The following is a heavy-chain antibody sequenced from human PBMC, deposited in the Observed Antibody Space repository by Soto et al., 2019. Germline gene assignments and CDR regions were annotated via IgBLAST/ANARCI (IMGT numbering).Heavy chain of an antibody. J-gene: IGHJ3*02. CDR2: IYWDDDK. D-gene: IGHD6-13*01. V-gene: IGHV2-5*02. CDR1: GFSLSTSGVG. Sequence: QITLKESGPTLVKPTQTLTLTCTFSGFSLSTSGVGVGWIRQPPGKALEWLILIYWDDDKRYSPSLKSRLTITKDTSKNQVVLSMTNMDPVDTATYYCAHRRQLGSSWDYGAFDIWGQGTMVTVSS. CDR3: AHRRQLGSSWDYGAFDI.